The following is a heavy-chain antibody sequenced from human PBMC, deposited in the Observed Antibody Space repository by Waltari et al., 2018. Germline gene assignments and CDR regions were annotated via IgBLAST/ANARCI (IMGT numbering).Heavy chain of an antibody. CDR1: GFTFTSSA. J-gene: IGHJ6*03. Sequence: QMQLVQSGPEVKKPGTSVKVSCKASGFTFTSSAVQWVRQARGQRLEWIGWIVVGSGNTNYAQKFQERVTITRDMSTSTAYMELSSLRSEDTAVYYCAAGDWNHYYMDVWGKGTTVTVSS. D-gene: IGHD1-1*01. CDR2: IVVGSGNT. CDR3: AAGDWNHYYMDV. V-gene: IGHV1-58*01.